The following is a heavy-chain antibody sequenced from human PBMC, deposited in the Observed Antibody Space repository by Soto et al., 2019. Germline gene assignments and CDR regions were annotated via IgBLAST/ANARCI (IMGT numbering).Heavy chain of an antibody. V-gene: IGHV4-34*01. J-gene: IGHJ6*02. CDR3: ARDGIHLRYGMEV. CDR2: ITHSGST. CDR1: GGAFIDYS. D-gene: IGHD5-18*01. Sequence: SETLSLTCAVSGGAFIDYSWSWIRQFPGRGLEWIGEITHSGSTNYNPSLKSRIAMSVDTSKRQFSLKMSSVTAADTAVYYCARDGIHLRYGMEVWGPGTTVTVSS.